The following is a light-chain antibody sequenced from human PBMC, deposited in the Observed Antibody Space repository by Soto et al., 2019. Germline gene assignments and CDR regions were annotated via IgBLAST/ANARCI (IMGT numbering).Light chain of an antibody. CDR1: QSVSSN. J-gene: IGKJ1*01. CDR3: QQYDGWPRT. CDR2: DAS. V-gene: IGKV3-15*01. Sequence: EVVLTQSPATLSVSPGERATLSCRASQSVSSNLAWYQQKPGQAPRLLIYDASTRATGIPARFSGSGSGTEFTLTISSLQSEDFAVYYCQQYDGWPRTFGQGTKVEI.